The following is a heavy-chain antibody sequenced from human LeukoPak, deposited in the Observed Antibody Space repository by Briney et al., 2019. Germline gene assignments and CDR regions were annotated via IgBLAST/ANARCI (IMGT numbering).Heavy chain of an antibody. CDR1: GFTFSSYS. CDR3: AKAPVTSCRGAYCYPFDS. Sequence: GGSLRLSCAASGFTFSSYSMNWVRQTPGKGLEWVAATSSSDAGTYHADSVRGRFTISRDNSKNTLYLQMNSLRAEDAAVYFCAKAPVTSCRGAYCYPFDSWGQGTLVTVSS. D-gene: IGHD2-21*01. J-gene: IGHJ4*02. CDR2: TSSSDAGT. V-gene: IGHV3-23*01.